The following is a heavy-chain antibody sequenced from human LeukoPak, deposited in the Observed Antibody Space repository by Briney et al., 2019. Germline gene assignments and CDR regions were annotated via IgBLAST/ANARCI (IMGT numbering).Heavy chain of an antibody. CDR2: IYHSGNT. CDR3: AGTYSLYDPFDI. D-gene: IGHD6-13*01. J-gene: IGHJ3*02. CDR1: NYSISSGYY. V-gene: IGHV4-38-2*02. Sequence: SETLSLTCTVSNYSISSGYYWAWIRQPPGKGLEWIGSIYHSGNTYYNPSLKSRVSLSVDTSENQFSLKLSSVTAADTAVYYCAGTYSLYDPFDIWGQGPMVTVSS.